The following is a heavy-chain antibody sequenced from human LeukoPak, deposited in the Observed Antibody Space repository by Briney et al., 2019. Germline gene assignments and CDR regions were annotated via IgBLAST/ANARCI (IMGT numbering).Heavy chain of an antibody. V-gene: IGHV3-30*02. CDR2: IRFDGTKK. J-gene: IGHJ3*02. CDR3: AKAGYAFDI. CDR1: GFTFSSYG. Sequence: PGGSLRLSCAASGFTFSSYGMHWVRQAPGKGLDWVAFIRFDGTKKDYADSVRGRFTISRDNSKNTLYLQMNSLRVEDTAVYYCAKAGYAFDIWGQGTMVTVSS.